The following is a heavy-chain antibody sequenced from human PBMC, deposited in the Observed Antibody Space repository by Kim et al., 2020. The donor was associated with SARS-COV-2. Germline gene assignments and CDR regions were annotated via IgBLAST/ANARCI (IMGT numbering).Heavy chain of an antibody. CDR3: ARVYFGVYYYYYGMDV. CDR1: GYSISSGYY. CDR2: IYHSGST. D-gene: IGHD4-17*01. V-gene: IGHV4-38-2*02. Sequence: SETLSLTCTVSGYSISSGYYWGWIRQPPGKGLEWIGSIYHSGSTYYNPSLKSRVTISVDTSKNQFSLKLSSVTAADTAVYYCARVYFGVYYYYYGMDVWGQGTTVTVSS. J-gene: IGHJ6*02.